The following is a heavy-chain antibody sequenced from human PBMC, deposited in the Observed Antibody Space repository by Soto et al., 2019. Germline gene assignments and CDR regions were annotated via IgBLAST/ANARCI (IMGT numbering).Heavy chain of an antibody. D-gene: IGHD6-19*01. Sequence: SETLSLTCTVSGGSISSSSYYWGWIRQPPGKGLEWIGSIYYSGSTYYNPSLKSRVTISVDTSKNQFSLKLSSVTTADTAVYYCARLVRDNGWYYYHYVMDFWGQGSTVIVSS. CDR1: GGSISSSSYY. CDR3: ARLVRDNGWYYYHYVMDF. CDR2: IYYSGST. J-gene: IGHJ6*02. V-gene: IGHV4-39*01.